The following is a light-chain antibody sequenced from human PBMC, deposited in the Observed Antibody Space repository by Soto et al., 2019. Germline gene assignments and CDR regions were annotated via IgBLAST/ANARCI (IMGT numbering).Light chain of an antibody. Sequence: EIVMTQSPGTLSLSPGETATLSCRASQSVSSNYVAWFHQKPGQAPRLLIYGASSRATGVPDRFSASGSGTDFTLTISRLEPEDFAVYYCQQYGRSPFTFGYGTKVDIK. J-gene: IGKJ3*01. CDR3: QQYGRSPFT. CDR1: QSVSSNY. V-gene: IGKV3-20*01. CDR2: GAS.